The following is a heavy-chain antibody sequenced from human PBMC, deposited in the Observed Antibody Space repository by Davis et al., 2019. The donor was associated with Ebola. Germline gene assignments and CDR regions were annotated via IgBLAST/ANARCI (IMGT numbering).Heavy chain of an antibody. CDR3: AKDGDYRPFDY. CDR2: IIPIFGTA. V-gene: IGHV1-69*13. CDR1: GGTFSSYA. Sequence: AASVKVSCKASGGTFSSYAISWVRQAPGQGLEWMGGIIPIFGTANYAQKFQGRVTITADESTSTAYMELSSLRAEDTAVYYCAKDGDYRPFDYWGQGTLVTVSS. D-gene: IGHD4-17*01. J-gene: IGHJ4*02.